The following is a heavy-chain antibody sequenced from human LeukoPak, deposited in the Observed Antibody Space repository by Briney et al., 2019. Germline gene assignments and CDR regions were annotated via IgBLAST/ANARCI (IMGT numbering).Heavy chain of an antibody. Sequence: ASVKVSCKTSGYTFTSYYMHWVRQAPGQGLEWMGIINPSGGSTSYAQKFQGRVTMTRDTSTSTVYMDLSSPRSEDTAVYYCARDGNGGSSPAGYWGQGTLVTVSS. CDR2: INPSGGST. V-gene: IGHV1-46*01. D-gene: IGHD6-6*01. J-gene: IGHJ4*02. CDR1: GYTFTSYY. CDR3: ARDGNGGSSPAGY.